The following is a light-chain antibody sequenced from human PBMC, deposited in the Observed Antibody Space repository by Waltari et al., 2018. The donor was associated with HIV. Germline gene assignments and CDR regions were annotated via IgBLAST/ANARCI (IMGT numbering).Light chain of an antibody. J-gene: IGLJ1*01. CDR2: DVS. CDR3: CSHAGNLIFV. V-gene: IGLV2-11*01. Sequence: QSALTQPHSVSGSPGQSLTISCTGTSSYVDTFVSWYQHHPGKAPKVIIYDVSKRPSGVPDRFSGSKSGNTAFLTISGLQAEDEADYHCCSHAGNLIFVFGTGTKVTVL. CDR1: SSYVDTF.